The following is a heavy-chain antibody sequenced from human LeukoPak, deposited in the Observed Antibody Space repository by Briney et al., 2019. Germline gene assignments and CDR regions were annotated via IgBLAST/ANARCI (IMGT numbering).Heavy chain of an antibody. CDR2: ISYDGSNK. D-gene: IGHD6-13*01. CDR3: AKDRGGEVSSSWYVEYFQH. Sequence: GGSQRLSCAASGFTFSSYGMHWVRQAPGKGLEWVAVISYDGSNKYYADSVKGRFTISRDNSKNTLYLQMNSLRAEDTAVYYCAKDRGGEVSSSWYVEYFQHWGQGTLVTVSS. CDR1: GFTFSSYG. J-gene: IGHJ1*01. V-gene: IGHV3-30*18.